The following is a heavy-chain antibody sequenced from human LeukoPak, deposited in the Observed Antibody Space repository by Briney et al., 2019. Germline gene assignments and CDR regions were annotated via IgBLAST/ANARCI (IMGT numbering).Heavy chain of an antibody. V-gene: IGHV3-30*18. J-gene: IGHJ4*02. CDR3: AKDLRGYSYGVDY. CDR1: DFTFSSYG. CDR2: ISYDGSNK. D-gene: IGHD5-18*01. Sequence: GRSLRLSCAASDFTFSSYGMHWFRQAPGKGLEGLAVISYDGSNKYYADSVKGRFTISRDNSKNTLYLQMNSLRAEDTAVYYCAKDLRGYSYGVDYWGQGTLVTVSS.